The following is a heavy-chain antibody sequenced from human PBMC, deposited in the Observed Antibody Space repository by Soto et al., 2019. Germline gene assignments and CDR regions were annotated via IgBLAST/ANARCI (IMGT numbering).Heavy chain of an antibody. CDR1: GFLFDNFW. Sequence: EVQLVEAGGGLVQPGGSLRLSCAASGFLFDNFWMTWVRQAPGKGLEWVANIKQDGSETYYVDYVKGRFIISRDNAKSSLYLQMNSLRAEDTAVYYCARDTGATVAGTFDYWGQGSLVTVSP. V-gene: IGHV3-7*01. CDR3: ARDTGATVAGTFDY. D-gene: IGHD6-19*01. CDR2: IKQDGSET. J-gene: IGHJ4*02.